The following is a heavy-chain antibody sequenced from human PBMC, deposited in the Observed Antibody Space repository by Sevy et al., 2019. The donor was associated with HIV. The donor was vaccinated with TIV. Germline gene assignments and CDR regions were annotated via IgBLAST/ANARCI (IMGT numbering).Heavy chain of an antibody. D-gene: IGHD6-13*01. CDR3: ARCAAAGTGYYYYMDV. CDR1: GYSFTSYW. Sequence: GESLKISCKGSGYSFTSYWIGWVRQMPGKGLEWMGIIYPGDPDTRYSPSFQGQVTISAAKSISTAYLQWSSLKASDTAMYYCARCAAAGTGYYYYMDVWGKGTTVTVSS. CDR2: IYPGDPDT. V-gene: IGHV5-51*01. J-gene: IGHJ6*03.